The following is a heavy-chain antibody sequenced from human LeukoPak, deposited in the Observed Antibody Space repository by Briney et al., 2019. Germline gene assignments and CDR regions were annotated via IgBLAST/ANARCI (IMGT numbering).Heavy chain of an antibody. CDR3: ARGGYYDSSGSRDAVDM. CDR1: GGSISSGSYF. J-gene: IGHJ3*02. CDR2: IYTSGST. V-gene: IGHV4-61*02. Sequence: SQTLSLTCTVSGGSISSGSYFWNWIRQPAWKGLEWIGRIYTSGSTDYNPSLKSRVTISLDTSKNQFSLKLSSVTAADTAVYYCARGGYYDSSGSRDAVDMWGQGTMVTVSS. D-gene: IGHD3-22*01.